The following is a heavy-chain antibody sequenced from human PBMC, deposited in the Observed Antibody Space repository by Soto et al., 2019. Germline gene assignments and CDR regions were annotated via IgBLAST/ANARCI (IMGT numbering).Heavy chain of an antibody. J-gene: IGHJ6*02. CDR1: GYTFTVYY. CDR2: INPNSGGT. Sequence: ASVKVSCKASGYTFTVYYMHWVRQAPGQGLEWMGWINPNSGGTNYAQKFQGWVTMTRDTSISTAYMELSRLRSDDTAAYYCARDLGDGIAAAGSNYYYYYGMDVWGQGTTVTVSS. D-gene: IGHD6-13*01. CDR3: ARDLGDGIAAAGSNYYYYYGMDV. V-gene: IGHV1-2*04.